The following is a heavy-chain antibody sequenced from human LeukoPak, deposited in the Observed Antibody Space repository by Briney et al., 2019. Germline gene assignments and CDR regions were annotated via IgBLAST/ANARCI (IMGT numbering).Heavy chain of an antibody. J-gene: IGHJ5*02. D-gene: IGHD5-24*01. CDR1: GFSFSSYW. CDR3: ARVKDGTRFDP. V-gene: IGHV3-74*01. CDR2: ISSDGRTT. Sequence: GGSLRLSCVASGFSFSSYWMHWVRQAPGEGLVWVSRISSDGRTTSYADPVKGRFTILRDTAKNTLYLQMNSLRVEDTAVYYCARVKDGTRFDPWGQGNLVTVSS.